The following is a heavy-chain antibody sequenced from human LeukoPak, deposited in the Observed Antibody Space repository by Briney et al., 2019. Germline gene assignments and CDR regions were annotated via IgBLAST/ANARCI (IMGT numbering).Heavy chain of an antibody. D-gene: IGHD3-10*02. V-gene: IGHV3-7*01. J-gene: IGHJ6*04. Sequence: GGSLRLSCEASGFTFFSYWMSWVRQAPGKGLEWVANIKQDGSDKYYVDSVKGRFTISRDNAKNSLYLQMNSLRAEDTAVYYCAELGITMIGGVWGKGTTVTISS. CDR1: GFTFFSYW. CDR2: IKQDGSDK. CDR3: AELGITMIGGV.